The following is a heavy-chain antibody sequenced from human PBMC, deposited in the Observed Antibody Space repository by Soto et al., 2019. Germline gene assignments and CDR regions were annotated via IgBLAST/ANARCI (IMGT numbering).Heavy chain of an antibody. V-gene: IGHV3-74*01. Sequence: GGSLRLSCAASGFTFSSYWMHWVRQAPGKGLVWVSRINSDGSSTSYADSVKGRFTIPRDNAKNTLYLQMNSLRAEDTAAYYCARVSGEYYDFWSGSNWFDPWGQGTLVTVSS. CDR1: GFTFSSYW. D-gene: IGHD3-3*01. J-gene: IGHJ5*02. CDR2: INSDGSST. CDR3: ARVSGEYYDFWSGSNWFDP.